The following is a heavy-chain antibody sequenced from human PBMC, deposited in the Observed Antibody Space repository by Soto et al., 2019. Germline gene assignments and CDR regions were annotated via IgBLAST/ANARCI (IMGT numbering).Heavy chain of an antibody. CDR3: TRDWEITVSTWSFGGF. J-gene: IGHJ4*02. D-gene: IGHD3-10*01. Sequence: QVQLVQSGAEVKKPGSSVKVSCKASGGTFSPYTINWVRQAPGQGLEWRGRIIPFHGVTNYAQKFQARVTITGDKSRSTAYMELSGLRFEDTAMYYCTRDWEITVSTWSFGGFWGRGTLVTVSS. V-gene: IGHV1-69*08. CDR1: GGTFSPYT. CDR2: IIPFHGVT.